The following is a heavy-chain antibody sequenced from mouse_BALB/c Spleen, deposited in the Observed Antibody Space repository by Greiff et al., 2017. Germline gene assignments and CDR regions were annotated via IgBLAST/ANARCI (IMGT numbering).Heavy chain of an antibody. Sequence: VQLQQSGTVLARPGASVKMSCKASGYTFTSYWMHWVKQRPGQGLEWIGAIYPGNSDTSYNPKFKGKAKLTAVTSTSTAYMELSSLTNEDSSVYYCAREGVKVGYFDYWGQGTTLTVSS. J-gene: IGHJ2*01. CDR2: IYPGNSDT. D-gene: IGHD1-1*01. V-gene: IGHV1-5*01. CDR1: GYTFTSYW. CDR3: AREGVKVGYFDY.